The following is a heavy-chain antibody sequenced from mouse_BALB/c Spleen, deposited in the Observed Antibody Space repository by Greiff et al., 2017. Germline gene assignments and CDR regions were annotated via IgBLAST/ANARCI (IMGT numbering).Heavy chain of an antibody. CDR2: IDPANGNT. D-gene: IGHD1-1*01. V-gene: IGHV14-3*02. CDR1: GFNIKDTY. J-gene: IGHJ2*01. CDR3: APYYYGSTDY. Sequence: EVQLQQSGAELVKPGASVKLSCTASGFNIKDTYMHWVKQRPEQGLEWIGRIDPANGNTKYDPKFQGKATITADTSTNTAYLQLSSLTSEDTAVYYCAPYYYGSTDYWGQGTTLTVSS.